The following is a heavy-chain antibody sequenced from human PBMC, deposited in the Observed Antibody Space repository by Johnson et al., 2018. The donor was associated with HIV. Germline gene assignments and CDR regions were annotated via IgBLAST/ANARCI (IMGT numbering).Heavy chain of an antibody. CDR2: ISYDGGEK. CDR3: ARGSSGSWDAFDI. V-gene: IGHV3-30*03. CDR1: GFTFSSYA. D-gene: IGHD1-26*01. Sequence: QVHLVESGGGVVQPGRSLRLSCAASGFTFSSYAMHWVRQAPGKGLEWVAVISYDGGEKYYVDSVKGRFTISRDNAKNSLYLQMNSLRAEDTAVYYCARGSSGSWDAFDIWGQGTMVTVSS. J-gene: IGHJ3*02.